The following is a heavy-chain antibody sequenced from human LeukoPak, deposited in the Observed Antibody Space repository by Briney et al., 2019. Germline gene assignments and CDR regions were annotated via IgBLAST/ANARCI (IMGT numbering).Heavy chain of an antibody. Sequence: GASLRLSCAASGFTFSSYAMSWVRQAPGKGLEWVSAIRGSGGSTYYADSGKGRFTISRDNSKNTLYLQMNSLRAEDTAVYYCAKSLGPPPADGFDSGGYLDYWGQGTLVTVSS. CDR3: AKSLGPPPADGFDSGGYLDY. CDR2: IRGSGGST. D-gene: IGHD3-22*01. J-gene: IGHJ4*02. V-gene: IGHV3-23*01. CDR1: GFTFSSYA.